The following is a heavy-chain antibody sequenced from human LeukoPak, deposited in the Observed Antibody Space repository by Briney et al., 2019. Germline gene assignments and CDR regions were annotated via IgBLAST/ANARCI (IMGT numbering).Heavy chain of an antibody. Sequence: SETLSLTCTVSGGSISSGSYYWSWIRQPAGKGLKWIGRIYASGSTNYNPSLKSRVTISVDTSKNQFSLKLSSVTAADTAVYYCAREGSGVVRGVLDYWGQGTLVTVSS. CDR3: AREGSGVVRGVLDY. J-gene: IGHJ4*02. CDR1: GGSISSGSYY. D-gene: IGHD3-10*01. V-gene: IGHV4-61*02. CDR2: IYASGST.